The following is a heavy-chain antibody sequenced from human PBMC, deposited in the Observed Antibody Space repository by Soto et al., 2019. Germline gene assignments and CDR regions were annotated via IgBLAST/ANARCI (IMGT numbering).Heavy chain of an antibody. CDR3: ASSGIVGREVNTWFDP. Sequence: ETLSLTCTVSAGAITTSYWSWIRQPLGKALEWIGYISYRGSTNYNPSLKSRLTISIDTSKSQISLKLTSMTTADTAVYYCASSGIVGREVNTWFDPWGQGTLVTVSS. V-gene: IGHV4-59*01. J-gene: IGHJ5*02. CDR2: ISYRGST. D-gene: IGHD3-22*01. CDR1: AGAITTSY.